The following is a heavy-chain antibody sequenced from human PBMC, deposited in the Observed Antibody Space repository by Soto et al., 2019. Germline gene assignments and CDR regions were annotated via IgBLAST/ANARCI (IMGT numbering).Heavy chain of an antibody. D-gene: IGHD2-2*01. CDR1: GFTFSSYA. CDR3: ALCSSTSCHYYYYYGMDV. J-gene: IGHJ6*02. Sequence: QVQLVESGGGVVQPGRSLTLSCAASGFTFSSYAMHWVRQAPGKGLEWVAVISYDGSNKYYADSVKGRFTISRDNSKNTLYLQMNSLRAEDTAVYYCALCSSTSCHYYYYYGMDVWGQGTTVTVSS. CDR2: ISYDGSNK. V-gene: IGHV3-30-3*01.